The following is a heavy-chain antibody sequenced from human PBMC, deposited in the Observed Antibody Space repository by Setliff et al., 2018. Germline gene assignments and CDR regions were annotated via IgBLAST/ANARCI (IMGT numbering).Heavy chain of an antibody. V-gene: IGHV4-61*09. CDR2: IYTSWST. Sequence: SQTLSLTCTVSGGSVGSDFSYWTWIRQPAGKELEWIGQIYTSWSTNYNPSLQSRVTISLDASKNQFYLRLASVTAADTAVYYCARVTGFFYVDAWGKGTTVTVSS. D-gene: IGHD3-3*01. J-gene: IGHJ6*03. CDR3: ARVTGFFYVDA. CDR1: GGSVGSDFSY.